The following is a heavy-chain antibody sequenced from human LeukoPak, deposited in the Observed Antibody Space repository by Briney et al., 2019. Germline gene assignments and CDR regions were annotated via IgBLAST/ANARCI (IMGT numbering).Heavy chain of an antibody. CDR2: INPSGGST. Sequence: ASVKVSCKASGYTFTSYYMHWVRQAPGQGLEWMGIINPSGGSTSYAQKFQGRVTMTRDTSTSTVYMELSSLRSEDTAVYYCARRLWAYCGGECYAKFFDPWGQGTLVTVSS. J-gene: IGHJ5*02. CDR3: ARRLWAYCGGECYAKFFDP. V-gene: IGHV1-46*01. D-gene: IGHD2-21*01. CDR1: GYTFTSYY.